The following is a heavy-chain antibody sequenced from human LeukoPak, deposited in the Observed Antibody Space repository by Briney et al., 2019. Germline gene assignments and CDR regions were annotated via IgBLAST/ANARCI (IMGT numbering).Heavy chain of an antibody. D-gene: IGHD1-26*01. V-gene: IGHV4-38-2*02. CDR3: ARGKAYSGSYYGIFDY. Sequence: SETLSLACTVSGFSISNDYYWTWLRQPPGKGLEWIGGIYHSGTTYYNPSLRGRVSISLDTSKTQFSLKLSSATAADTAVYYCARGKAYSGSYYGIFDYWGQGTLVTVSS. CDR1: GFSISNDYY. J-gene: IGHJ4*02. CDR2: IYHSGTT.